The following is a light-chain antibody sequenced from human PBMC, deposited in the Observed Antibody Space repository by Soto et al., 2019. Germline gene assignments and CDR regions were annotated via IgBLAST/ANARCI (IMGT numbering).Light chain of an antibody. V-gene: IGKV2-30*01. CDR2: KVS. CDR1: QSLVYSDGNIY. CDR3: MQGTHWPPYT. J-gene: IGKJ2*01. Sequence: DVVMTQSPLSLPVTLGQPASISCRSSQSLVYSDGNIYLTWFQQRPGQSPRRLIYKVSNRDSGVPDRFSGSGSGTDFTLRISRVEVEDVGVYYCMQGTHWPPYTFGQGTKVEIK.